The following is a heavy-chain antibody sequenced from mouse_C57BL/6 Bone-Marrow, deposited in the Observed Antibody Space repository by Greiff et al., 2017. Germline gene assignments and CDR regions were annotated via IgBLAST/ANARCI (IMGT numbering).Heavy chain of an antibody. J-gene: IGHJ2*01. CDR3: ARKDDGYYFYCYY. Sequence: VQLKESGPGLVKPSQSLSLTCSVTGYSITSGYYWNWIRQFPGNKLEWMGYISYNGSNNYNPSLKNRISITRDTSQNQFFLKLNSVTTEDTATYCCARKDDGYYFYCYYWGQGTTLTDSS. CDR2: ISYNGSN. D-gene: IGHD2-3*01. CDR1: GYSITSGYY. V-gene: IGHV3-6*01.